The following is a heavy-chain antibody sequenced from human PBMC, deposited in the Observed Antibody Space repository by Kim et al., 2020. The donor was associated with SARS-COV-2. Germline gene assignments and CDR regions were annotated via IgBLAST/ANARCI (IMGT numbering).Heavy chain of an antibody. CDR2: ISSSSSYI. CDR3: ARDGSYCSSTSCSPY. D-gene: IGHD2-2*01. J-gene: IGHJ4*02. Sequence: GGSLRLSCAASGFTFSSYSMNWVRQAPGKGLEWVSSISSSSSYIYYADSVKGRFTISRDNAKNSLYLQMNSLRAEDTAVYYCARDGSYCSSTSCSPYWGQGTLVTVSS. V-gene: IGHV3-21*01. CDR1: GFTFSSYS.